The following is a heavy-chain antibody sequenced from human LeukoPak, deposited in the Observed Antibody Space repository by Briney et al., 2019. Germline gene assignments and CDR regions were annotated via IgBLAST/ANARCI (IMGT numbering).Heavy chain of an antibody. J-gene: IGHJ4*02. Sequence: GGSLTLSCAASGFTFSSYSMNWVRQAPGKVLEWVSSISSSSSYIYYADSVKGRFTISRDNAKNSLYLQMNSLRAEDTAVYYCASSRWLQLPDYWGQGTLVTVSS. V-gene: IGHV3-21*01. CDR1: GFTFSSYS. CDR2: ISSSSSYI. D-gene: IGHD5-24*01. CDR3: ASSRWLQLPDY.